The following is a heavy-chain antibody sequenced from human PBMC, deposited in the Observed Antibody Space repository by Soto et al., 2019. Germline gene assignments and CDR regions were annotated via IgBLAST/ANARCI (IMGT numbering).Heavy chain of an antibody. D-gene: IGHD6-13*01. CDR2: IIPIFGTA. J-gene: IGHJ5*02. CDR3: ARGNRIIIAAAGTDGFDP. Sequence: ASVKVSCKASGGTFSSYAISWVRQAPGQGLEWMGGIIPIFGTANYAQKFQGRVTITADESTSTAYMELSSLRSEDTAVYYCARGNRIIIAAAGTDGFDPWGQGTLVTVSS. V-gene: IGHV1-69*13. CDR1: GGTFSSYA.